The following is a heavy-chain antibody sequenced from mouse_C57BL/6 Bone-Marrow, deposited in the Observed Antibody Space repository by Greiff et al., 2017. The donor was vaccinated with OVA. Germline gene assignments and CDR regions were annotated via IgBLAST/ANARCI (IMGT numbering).Heavy chain of an antibody. D-gene: IGHD2-4*01. CDR3: ARGEIYYDYDEGDFDY. J-gene: IGHJ2*01. Sequence: EVKLQQSGPELVKPGASVKISCKASGYTFTDYYMNWVKQSHGKSLEWIGDINPNNGGTSYNQKFKGKATLTVDKSSSTAYMELRSLTSEDSAVYYCARGEIYYDYDEGDFDYWGQGTTLTVSS. CDR2: INPNNGGT. V-gene: IGHV1-26*01. CDR1: GYTFTDYY.